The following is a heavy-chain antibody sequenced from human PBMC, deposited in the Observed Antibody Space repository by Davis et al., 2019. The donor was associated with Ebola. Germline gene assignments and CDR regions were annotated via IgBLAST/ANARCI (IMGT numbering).Heavy chain of an antibody. Sequence: SVKVSCKASGYTFTSYGISWVRQAPGQGLEWMGGIIPIFGTANYAQKFQGRVTITADESTSTAYMELSSLRSEDTAVYYCARDQLGPGGVYYYGMDVWGQGTTVTVSS. V-gene: IGHV1-69*13. J-gene: IGHJ6*02. CDR3: ARDQLGPGGVYYYGMDV. CDR2: IIPIFGTA. CDR1: GYTFTSYG. D-gene: IGHD3-16*01.